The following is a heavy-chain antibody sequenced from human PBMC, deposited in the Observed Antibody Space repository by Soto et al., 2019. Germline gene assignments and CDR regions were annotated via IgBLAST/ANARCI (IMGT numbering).Heavy chain of an antibody. CDR3: ARSCGYYDSSGYCWFDP. V-gene: IGHV4-31*02. CDR2: IYYSGST. Sequence: SETLSLTCTVSGGSISSGGYYWSWIRQHPGKGLEWIGYIYYSGSTYYNPSLKSRVTISVDTSKNQFSLKLSSVTAADTAVYYCARSCGYYDSSGYCWFDPWGQGTLVTVSS. D-gene: IGHD3-22*01. J-gene: IGHJ5*02. CDR1: GGSISSGGYY.